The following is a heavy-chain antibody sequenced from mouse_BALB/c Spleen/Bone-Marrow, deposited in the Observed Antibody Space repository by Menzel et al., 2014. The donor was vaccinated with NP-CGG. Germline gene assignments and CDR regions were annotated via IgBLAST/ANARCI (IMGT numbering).Heavy chain of an antibody. CDR1: GFTFTDYY. D-gene: IGHD2-4*01. CDR3: ARDRGLTYFDY. J-gene: IGHJ2*01. Sequence: EVHLVESGGGLVQPGGSLRLSCTTSGFTFTDYYMSWVRQPPGKALEWLGFIRNKANGYTTEYSASVKGRFTISRDNSQSILYLQMNTLRAEDSATYYCARDRGLTYFDYWGQGTTVTVSS. CDR2: IRNKANGYTT. V-gene: IGHV7-3*02.